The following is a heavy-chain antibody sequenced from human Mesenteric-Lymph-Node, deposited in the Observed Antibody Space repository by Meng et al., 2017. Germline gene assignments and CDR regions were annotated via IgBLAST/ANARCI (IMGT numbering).Heavy chain of an antibody. V-gene: IGHV3-53*01. CDR3: ARESEDTSLVGNFFYDY. CDR1: GFTVSSNY. CDR2: IYSGGST. D-gene: IGHD3-16*01. J-gene: IGHJ4*02. Sequence: GESLKISCAASGFTVSSNYMSWVRQAPGKGLEWVSVIYSGGSTYYADSVKGRFTISRDNSKNTLYLQMNSLRAEDTAVYYCARESEDTSLVGNFFYDYWGQGTLVTVSS.